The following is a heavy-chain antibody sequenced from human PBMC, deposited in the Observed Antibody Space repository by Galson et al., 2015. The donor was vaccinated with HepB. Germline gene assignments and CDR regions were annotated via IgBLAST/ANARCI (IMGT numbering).Heavy chain of an antibody. CDR1: GFTFSSYA. CDR3: ARDLPSSVIASWSGTTPLDY. V-gene: IGHV3-30*04. Sequence: SLRLSCAASGFTFSSYAMHWVRQAPGKGLEWVAVISYDGSNKYYADSVKGRFTISRDNSKNTLYLQMNSLRAEDTAVYYCARDLPSSVIASWSGTTPLDYWGQGTLVTVSS. D-gene: IGHD4-17*01. CDR2: ISYDGSNK. J-gene: IGHJ4*02.